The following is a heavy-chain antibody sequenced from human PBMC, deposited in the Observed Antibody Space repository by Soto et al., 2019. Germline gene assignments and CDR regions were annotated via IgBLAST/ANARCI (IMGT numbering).Heavy chain of an antibody. J-gene: IGHJ4*02. CDR3: AGGQDNLAVNFDY. Sequence: GSLRLSCAASGFTFSTYAMAWVRQAPGKGLEWVSGVSANGLNTDYADPVKSRFYISRDNSKNSLYLQMNSLRAEDTAVYYCAGGQDNLAVNFDYWGQGTPVTVSS. CDR2: VSANGLNT. V-gene: IGHV3-23*01. CDR1: GFTFSTYA. D-gene: IGHD1-1*01.